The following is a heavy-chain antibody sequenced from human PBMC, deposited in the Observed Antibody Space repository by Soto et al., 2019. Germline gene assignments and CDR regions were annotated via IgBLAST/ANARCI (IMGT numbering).Heavy chain of an antibody. CDR2: IIPIFGTA. J-gene: IGHJ3*02. Sequence: QVQLVQSGAEVQKPGSSVKVSCKASGGTFSSYAISWVRQAPGQGLEWMGGIIPIFGTANYAQKFQGRVTITADESTSTAYMELSSLRSEDTAVYYCARGHDSSGYYPSDAFDIWGQGTMVTVSS. CDR3: ARGHDSSGYYPSDAFDI. CDR1: GGTFSSYA. V-gene: IGHV1-69*01. D-gene: IGHD3-22*01.